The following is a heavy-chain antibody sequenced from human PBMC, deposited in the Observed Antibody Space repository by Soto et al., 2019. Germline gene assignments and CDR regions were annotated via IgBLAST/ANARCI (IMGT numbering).Heavy chain of an antibody. CDR1: GFTFSSYS. Sequence: EVQLVESGGGLVKPGGSLRLSCAAFGFTFSSYSMNWVRQAPGKGLEWVSSISSSSSYIYYADSVKGRFTISRDNAKNSLYLQMNSLRAEDTAVYYCARAPNSIEGWFDPWGQGTLVTVSS. CDR3: ARAPNSIEGWFDP. CDR2: ISSSSSYI. V-gene: IGHV3-21*01. J-gene: IGHJ5*02. D-gene: IGHD4-4*01.